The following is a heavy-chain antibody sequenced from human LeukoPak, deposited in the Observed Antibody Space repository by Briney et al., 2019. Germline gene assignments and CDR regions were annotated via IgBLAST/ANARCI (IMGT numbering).Heavy chain of an antibody. Sequence: SETLSLTCTVSGGSLSNYYWSWIRQPPGKGLEWIGYIYYSGSTNYNPSLKSRVTISLDTSKNHFSLKLSSVTAADTAIYYCARVAGAFDIWGQGTMVTVSS. CDR1: GGSLSNYY. V-gene: IGHV4-59*01. CDR2: IYYSGST. J-gene: IGHJ3*02. CDR3: ARVAGAFDI. D-gene: IGHD6-25*01.